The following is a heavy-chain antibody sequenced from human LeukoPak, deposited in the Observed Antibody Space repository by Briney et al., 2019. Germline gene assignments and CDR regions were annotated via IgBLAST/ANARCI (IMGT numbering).Heavy chain of an antibody. J-gene: IGHJ4*02. CDR3: ARNLDYGDYGKV. V-gene: IGHV3-9*01. D-gene: IGHD4-17*01. Sequence: PGRSLRLSCAASGFTFDDYAMHWVRQAPGKGLEWVSGISWNSGSIGYADSVKGRFTISRDNAKNSLYLQMNSLRAEDTAVYYCARNLDYGDYGKVWGQGTLVTVSS. CDR1: GFTFDDYA. CDR2: ISWNSGSI.